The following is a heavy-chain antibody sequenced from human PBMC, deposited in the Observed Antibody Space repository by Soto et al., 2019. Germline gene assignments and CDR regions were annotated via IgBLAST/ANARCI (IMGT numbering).Heavy chain of an antibody. CDR2: ISGSGSDP. J-gene: IGHJ4*02. V-gene: IGHV3-11*05. D-gene: IGHD3-16*01. Sequence: QVQLVESGGNLVQPGGSLRLSCVASGFSFKDYYMTWFRQAPGKGLEFVSYISGSGSDPTYADSVKGRFTISRDNAKNSLYLQMNNLRAEDTAFYYCARPTRFPGDWGQGTLVTVSS. CDR3: ARPTRFPGD. CDR1: GFSFKDYY.